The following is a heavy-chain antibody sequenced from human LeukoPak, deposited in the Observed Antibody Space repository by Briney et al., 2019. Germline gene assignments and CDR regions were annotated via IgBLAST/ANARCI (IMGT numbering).Heavy chain of an antibody. CDR2: ISSSGSTI. J-gene: IGHJ4*02. CDR1: GFTFSDYY. CDR3: ARDLSIYDSSGYYPSCFDY. D-gene: IGHD3-22*01. Sequence: GGSLRLSCAASGFTFSDYYMSWIRQAPGKGLEWVSYISSSGSTIYYADPVKGRFTISRDNAKNSLYLQMNSLRAEDTAVYYCARDLSIYDSSGYYPSCFDYWGQGTLVTVSS. V-gene: IGHV3-11*04.